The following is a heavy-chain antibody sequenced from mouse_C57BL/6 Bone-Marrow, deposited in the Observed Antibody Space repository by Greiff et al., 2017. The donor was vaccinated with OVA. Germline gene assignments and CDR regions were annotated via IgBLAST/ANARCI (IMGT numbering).Heavy chain of an antibody. CDR1: GFTFSSYA. D-gene: IGHD4-1*01. V-gene: IGHV5-4*01. CDR3: ARGDWDGGY. CDR2: ISDGGSYT. Sequence: EVQLQESGGGLVKPGGSLKLSCAASGFTFSSYAMSWVRQTPEKRLEWVATISDGGSYTYYPDNVKGRFTISRDNAKNNLYLQMSHLKSEDTAMYYCARGDWDGGYWGQGTTLTVSS. J-gene: IGHJ2*01.